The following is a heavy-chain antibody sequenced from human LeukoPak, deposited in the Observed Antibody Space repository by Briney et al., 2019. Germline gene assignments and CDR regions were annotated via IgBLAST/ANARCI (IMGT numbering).Heavy chain of an antibody. Sequence: SQTLSLTCTVSGASINSGGYYWSWIRQHPGEGLEWMGYIYYSGTTYYNPSLESRVTISVDTSKNQFSLKLTSVTAADTAVYFCARGGYDSTGRSVFYFDFWGQGTLVTVSS. CDR3: ARGGYDSTGRSVFYFDF. D-gene: IGHD3-22*01. V-gene: IGHV4-31*03. J-gene: IGHJ4*02. CDR1: GASINSGGYY. CDR2: IYYSGTT.